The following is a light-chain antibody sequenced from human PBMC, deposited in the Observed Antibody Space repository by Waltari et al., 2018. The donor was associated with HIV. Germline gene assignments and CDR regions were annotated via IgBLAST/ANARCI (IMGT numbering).Light chain of an antibody. CDR2: DAT. V-gene: IGKV1-33*01. Sequence: DIQMTQSPSSLSAFVGGRVTITCQASQDITNFLNWYQQKPGEAPKLLIYDATNVKTGAPSTFSGGGFGTHVTFTITSRQPEDIGTYYCQQYDDVPVTFGQGPSWRS. J-gene: IGKJ2*01. CDR1: QDITNF. CDR3: QQYDDVPVT.